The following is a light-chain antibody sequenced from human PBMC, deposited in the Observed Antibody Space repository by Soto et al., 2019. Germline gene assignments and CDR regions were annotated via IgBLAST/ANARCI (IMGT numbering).Light chain of an antibody. CDR1: QSVSSTY. CDR2: GAS. J-gene: IGKJ2*01. CDR3: QQYGRSPPFT. V-gene: IGKV3-20*01. Sequence: EIVLTQSPGTLSLSPGERATLSCRASQSVSSTYIAWYQQNPGQAPSLLIYGASSRATGIPDRFSGSGSGTDFPLTISRLEPEDFAVYFCQQYGRSPPFTFGQGTKVEIK.